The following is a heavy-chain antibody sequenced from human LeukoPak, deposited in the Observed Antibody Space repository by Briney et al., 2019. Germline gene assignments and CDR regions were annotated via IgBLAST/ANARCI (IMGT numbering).Heavy chain of an antibody. CDR3: AEGRWLVSDAFDI. D-gene: IGHD6-19*01. CDR2: ISGSGGST. CDR1: GFTFSSYA. J-gene: IGHJ3*02. Sequence: PGGSLRLSCAASGFTFSSYAMSWVRQAPGKGLEWVSAISGSGGSTYYADSVKGRFTISRDNSKNTLYLQMNSLRAEDTAVYYCAEGRWLVSDAFDIWGQGTMVTVSS. V-gene: IGHV3-23*01.